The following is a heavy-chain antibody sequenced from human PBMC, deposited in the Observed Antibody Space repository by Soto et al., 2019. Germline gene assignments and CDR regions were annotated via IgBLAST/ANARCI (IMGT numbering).Heavy chain of an antibody. CDR2: IIPMVDMS. J-gene: IGHJ4*02. CDR3: ATKYGSGGTHFGY. Sequence: QVQLVQSGAEVKKPGSSVKVSCTASGDTFNFYTISWVRQAPGQGLEWMGRIIPMVDMSDYAQKFRGRVTIIADKPTSTAYMALRSLRSEDTAMYYCATKYGSGGTHFGYWGQGTMVTVSS. D-gene: IGHD3-10*01. CDR1: GDTFNFYT. V-gene: IGHV1-69*02.